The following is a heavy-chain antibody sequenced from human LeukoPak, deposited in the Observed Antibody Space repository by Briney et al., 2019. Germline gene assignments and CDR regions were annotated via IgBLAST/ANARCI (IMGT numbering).Heavy chain of an antibody. V-gene: IGHV4-59*08. CDR3: ARHPPQGYSSGLYYFDY. CDR2: IYDSGRT. J-gene: IGHJ4*02. CDR1: GGSISSYY. Sequence: PSETLSLTCTVSGGSISSYYWSWIRQPPGKGLEWIGYIYDSGRTTYNPSLKSRVTISVDTSKNQFSLKLSSVTAADTAVYYCARHPPQGYSSGLYYFDYWGQGTLVTVSS. D-gene: IGHD6-19*01.